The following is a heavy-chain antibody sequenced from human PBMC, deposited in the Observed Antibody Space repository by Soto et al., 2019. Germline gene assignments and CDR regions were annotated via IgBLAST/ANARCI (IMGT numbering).Heavy chain of an antibody. Sequence: EVQLVESGGGLVKPGGSLRLSCAASGFTFSSYSMNWVRQAPGKGLEWVSSISSSSSYIYYADSVKGRFTISRDNAKXXXXXXXXXXXXXXXXXXXXXXXXXXYDGSGYHGYWGQGTLVTVSS. J-gene: IGHJ4*02. V-gene: IGHV3-21*01. CDR1: GFTFSSYS. CDR3: XXXXXXYDGSGYHGY. D-gene: IGHD3-22*01. CDR2: ISSSSSYI.